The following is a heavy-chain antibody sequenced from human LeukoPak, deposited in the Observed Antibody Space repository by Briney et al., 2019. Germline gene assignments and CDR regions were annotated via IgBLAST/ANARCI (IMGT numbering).Heavy chain of an antibody. J-gene: IGHJ5*02. CDR3: ARGAHGSYVSVFDL. CDR1: GDSVSNTAAS. CDR2: TYYRTKWYF. D-gene: IGHD5/OR15-5a*01. Sequence: SQTLSLTCGISGDSVSNTAASWNWIRQSPSRGLEWLGRTYYRTKWYFSYAVSVERRATINPDTSKNQFSLQLNSVTPEDTALYYCARGAHGSYVSVFDLWGQGTLVTVSS. V-gene: IGHV6-1*01.